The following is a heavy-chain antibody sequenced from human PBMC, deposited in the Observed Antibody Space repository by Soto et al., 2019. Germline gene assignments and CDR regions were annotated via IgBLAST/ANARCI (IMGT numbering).Heavy chain of an antibody. D-gene: IGHD3-10*01. J-gene: IGHJ5*02. CDR1: GYTLTELS. CDR2: FYSEYGET. Sequence: ASVKVSCKVSGYTLTELSMHSVRQATGRGLEWMGGFYSEYGETIYAQKFQGRVTMTEDTATDPAYMELSSLRSEDTAVYYCATDRITMVRGVIKSLGWFAPWGQGTLVTFSS. V-gene: IGHV1-24*01. CDR3: ATDRITMVRGVIKSLGWFAP.